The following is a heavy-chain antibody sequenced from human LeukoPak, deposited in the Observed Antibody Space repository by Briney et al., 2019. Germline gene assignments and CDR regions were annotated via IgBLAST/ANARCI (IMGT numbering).Heavy chain of an antibody. CDR3: ASLRERSYYARGFDY. Sequence: PSETLSLTCTVSGGSISSSSYYWGWIRQPPGKGLEWIGSIYYSGSIYYNPSLKSRVTISVDTSKNQFSLKLSSVTAANTAVYYCASLRERSYYARGFDYWGQGTLVTVSS. V-gene: IGHV4-39*01. CDR1: GGSISSSSYY. J-gene: IGHJ4*02. D-gene: IGHD3-3*01. CDR2: IYYSGSI.